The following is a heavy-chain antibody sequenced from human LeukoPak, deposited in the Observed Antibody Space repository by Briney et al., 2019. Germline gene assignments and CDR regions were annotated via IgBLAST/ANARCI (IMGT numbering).Heavy chain of an antibody. CDR2: FDPEDGET. V-gene: IGHV1-24*01. D-gene: IGHD3-22*01. Sequence: GASVKVSCKVSGYTLTELSMHWVRQAPGKGLEWMGGFDPEDGETIYAQKFQGRVTMTEDTSTDTAYMELSSLRSDDTAVYYCARESPTMIVVVTPYGMDVWGQGTTVTVSS. CDR1: GYTLTELS. J-gene: IGHJ6*02. CDR3: ARESPTMIVVVTPYGMDV.